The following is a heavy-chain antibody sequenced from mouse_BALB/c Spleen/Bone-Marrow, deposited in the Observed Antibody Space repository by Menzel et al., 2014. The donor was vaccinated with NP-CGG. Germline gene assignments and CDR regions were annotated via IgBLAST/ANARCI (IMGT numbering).Heavy chain of an antibody. J-gene: IGHJ3*01. D-gene: IGHD2-4*01. Sequence: EVQRVESGGGLVKPGGSLKLSCAASGFTFSSYAMSWVRPTPGKRLEWVASISSGGSTYYPDSVKGRFTISRDNARNILYLQMSSLRSEDTAMYYCARGGGYDYGSWFATGAKGLWSLSLQ. V-gene: IGHV5-6-5*01. CDR1: GFTFSSYA. CDR3: ARGGGYDYGSWFAT. CDR2: ISSGGST.